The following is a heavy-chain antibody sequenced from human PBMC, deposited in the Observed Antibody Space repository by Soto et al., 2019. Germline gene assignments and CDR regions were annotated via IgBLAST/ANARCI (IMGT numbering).Heavy chain of an antibody. D-gene: IGHD7-27*01. CDR1: GFSFSSYS. J-gene: IGHJ4*02. V-gene: IGHV3-48*04. CDR2: IFVTSTPI. CDR3: ARDADWGFGY. Sequence: EVQLVESGGGLVQPGGSLRLSCVASGFSFSSYSMVWVRQAPGKGLEWISYIFVTSTPIYYADSVKGRFTVSRDNTQNSLFLLMNSLRAEDTAIYYCARDADWGFGYWGQGTLVTVPS.